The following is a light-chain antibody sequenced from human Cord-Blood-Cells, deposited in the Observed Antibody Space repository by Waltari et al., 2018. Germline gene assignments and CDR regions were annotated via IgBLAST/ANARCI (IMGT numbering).Light chain of an antibody. V-gene: IGKV4-1*01. Sequence: DIVMTQSPDSLAVSLGERATINCKSSQSVLYSSNNKNYLAWYQQKPGQPPKLLIYWASTRESGVPDRFSGSGSGTDFTLTISSLQAEDVAVHYCQQYYSTPLTFGQGTKVEIK. CDR1: QSVLYSSNNKNY. J-gene: IGKJ1*01. CDR3: QQYYSTPLT. CDR2: WAS.